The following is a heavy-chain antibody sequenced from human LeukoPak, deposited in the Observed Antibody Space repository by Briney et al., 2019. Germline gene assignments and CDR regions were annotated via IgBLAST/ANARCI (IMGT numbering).Heavy chain of an antibody. J-gene: IGHJ4*02. CDR3: ARDRGYSGYPKDWYYFDY. V-gene: IGHV3-11*01. CDR1: GVTFSDYH. CDR2: ISSSGTTI. D-gene: IGHD5-12*01. Sequence: GGSLRLSCAASGVTFSDYHMSWVRQAPGKGLDWVSYISSSGTTIYYADSVKGRFTISRDNAKDSLYLQMNSLRAEDTAVYYCARDRGYSGYPKDWYYFDYWGQGTLVTVSS.